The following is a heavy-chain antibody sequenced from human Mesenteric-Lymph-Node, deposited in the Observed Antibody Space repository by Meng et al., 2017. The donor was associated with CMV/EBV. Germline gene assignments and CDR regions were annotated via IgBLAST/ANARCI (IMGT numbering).Heavy chain of an antibody. CDR1: GFTFSSYW. J-gene: IGHJ4*02. Sequence: GESLKISCAASGFTFSSYWMHWVRQAPGKGLEWVSVIYSGGSTYYADSVKGRFTISRDNSKNTLYLQMNSLRAEDTAVYYCARGRFTGYFDYWGQGTLVTVSS. V-gene: IGHV3-53*01. CDR2: IYSGGST. D-gene: IGHD3-16*01. CDR3: ARGRFTGYFDY.